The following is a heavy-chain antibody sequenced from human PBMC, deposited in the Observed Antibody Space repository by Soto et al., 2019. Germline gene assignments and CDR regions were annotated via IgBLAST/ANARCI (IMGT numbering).Heavy chain of an antibody. CDR1: GFTFNNYA. CDR2: VSFDGSDK. J-gene: IGHJ4*02. Sequence: GGSLRLSCAASGFTFNNYAMHWVRQAPGKGLEWVAVVSFDGSDKYYADSMKGRFIISRDNSENTLFLNMNSLKPEDTAVYYCAKENQHLVHDYWGQGTLVTVSS. CDR3: AKENQHLVHDY. V-gene: IGHV3-30*18. D-gene: IGHD6-13*01.